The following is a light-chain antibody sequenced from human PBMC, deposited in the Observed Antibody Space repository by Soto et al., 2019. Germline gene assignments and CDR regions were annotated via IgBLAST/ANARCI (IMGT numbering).Light chain of an antibody. V-gene: IGKV3-20*01. CDR2: GAS. Sequence: EIVLTQPPGTLSLSKEERATLSCRASQSVSSSYLGWYQQKPGQAPRLLIYGASSRATGIPGRFSGSGSGTDFTLTISRLEPEDFAVYYCQQFDVSPFTFGPGTKVDIK. CDR3: QQFDVSPFT. J-gene: IGKJ3*01. CDR1: QSVSSSY.